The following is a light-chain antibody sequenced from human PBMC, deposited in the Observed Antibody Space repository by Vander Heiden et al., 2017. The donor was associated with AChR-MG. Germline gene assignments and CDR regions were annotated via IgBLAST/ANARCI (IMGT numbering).Light chain of an antibody. J-gene: IGLJ3*02. Sequence: VLTPPPSVSGAPGQRVTISCTGNTSNIGAGYDVHWYQLLPGTAPKLLIFGNSNRPSGVPDRFSGSKSGTSASLAITGLQAQDEADYYCQSYDSTLSGYWVFGGGTKLTVL. CDR2: GNS. CDR3: QSYDSTLSGYWV. V-gene: IGLV1-40*01. CDR1: TSNIGAGYD.